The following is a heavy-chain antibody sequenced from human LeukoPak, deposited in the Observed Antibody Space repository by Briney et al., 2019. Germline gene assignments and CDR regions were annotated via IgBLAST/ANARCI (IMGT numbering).Heavy chain of an antibody. CDR2: ISGGGSAK. V-gene: IGHV3-7*01. CDR3: ASSHDSSGND. Sequence: GGSLRLSCAASGFSFSNNRMAWVRQAPGKGLEWVGNISGGGSAKLYGGSVKGRFTISRDNSKNTLYLQMDSLRPEDTAVYYCASSHDSSGNDWGQGTLVTVSS. J-gene: IGHJ4*02. CDR1: GFSFSNNR. D-gene: IGHD3-22*01.